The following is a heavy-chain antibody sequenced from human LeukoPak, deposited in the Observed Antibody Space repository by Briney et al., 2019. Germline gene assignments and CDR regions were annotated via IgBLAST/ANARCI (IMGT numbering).Heavy chain of an antibody. CDR3: ARASDYYDGSGYYNLGDY. CDR2: INPSGGST. V-gene: IGHV1-46*01. CDR1: GYTFTSYY. D-gene: IGHD3-22*01. Sequence: ASVKVSCKASGYTFTSYYIHWVRQAPGQGLEWMGTINPSGGSTSYAQKFQGRVTMTRDTSTSTVYMELSSLRSEDTAVYYCARASDYYDGSGYYNLGDYWGQGTLVTVSS. J-gene: IGHJ4*02.